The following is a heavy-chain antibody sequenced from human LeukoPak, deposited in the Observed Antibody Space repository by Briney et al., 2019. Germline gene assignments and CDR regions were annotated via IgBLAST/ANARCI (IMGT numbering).Heavy chain of an antibody. D-gene: IGHD3-10*01. CDR3: ARHLRGMVRGVKASRYYYYYMDV. CDR1: GGSISSSSYY. CDR2: IYYSGST. Sequence: SETLSLTCTVSGGSISSSSYYCGWIRQPPGKGLEWIGSIYYSGSTYYNSSLKSRVTISVDTSKNQFSLKLSSVTAADTAVYYCARHLRGMVRGVKASRYYYYYMDVWGKGTTVTISS. J-gene: IGHJ6*03. V-gene: IGHV4-39*01.